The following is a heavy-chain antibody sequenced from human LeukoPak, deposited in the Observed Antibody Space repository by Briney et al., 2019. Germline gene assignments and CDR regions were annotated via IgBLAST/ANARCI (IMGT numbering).Heavy chain of an antibody. D-gene: IGHD4-11*01. CDR2: ISSPDSTT. CDR1: GFTFISYS. Sequence: GGSLRLSCAASGFTFISYSMNWVRQAPGKGLEWVSYISSPDSTTYYADSVKGRFTISRDNAKNTLYLQMNSLRAEDTAVYYCARYDYSTNFDYWGQGTLVTVSS. V-gene: IGHV3-48*04. CDR3: ARYDYSTNFDY. J-gene: IGHJ4*02.